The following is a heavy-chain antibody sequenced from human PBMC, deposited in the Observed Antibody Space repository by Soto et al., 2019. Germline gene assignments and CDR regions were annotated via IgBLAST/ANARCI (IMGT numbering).Heavy chain of an antibody. CDR1: GGSMSSDY. Sequence: PSETLSLTCTVSGGSMSSDYWSWIRQPPGKGLEWIGYIYYSGSTNYNPSLKSRVTISVDTSKNQFSLKLSSVTAADTAMYYCARVGGGDYYNLDGLDRWGQGTMVTVPS. CDR2: IYYSGST. D-gene: IGHD2-21*01. J-gene: IGHJ3*01. CDR3: ARVGGGDYYNLDGLDR. V-gene: IGHV4-59*01.